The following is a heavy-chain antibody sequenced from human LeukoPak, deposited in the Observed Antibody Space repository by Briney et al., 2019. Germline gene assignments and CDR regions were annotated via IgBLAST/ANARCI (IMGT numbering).Heavy chain of an antibody. D-gene: IGHD3-10*01. CDR3: ARSYGSGNYFDY. V-gene: IGHV4-59*01. Sequence: SETLSLTCTVSGGSISTYYWSWIRQPPGKGLEWIGYIYYSGSAKYNPSLKSRVTMSVDTSKNQFSLKLSSVTAADTAVYYCARSYGSGNYFDYWGQGTLVTVSS. CDR1: GGSISTYY. CDR2: IYYSGSA. J-gene: IGHJ4*02.